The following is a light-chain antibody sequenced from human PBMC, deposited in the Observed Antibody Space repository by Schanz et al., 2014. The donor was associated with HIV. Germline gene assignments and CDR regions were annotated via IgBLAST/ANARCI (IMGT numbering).Light chain of an antibody. J-gene: IGKJ4*01. CDR3: QQRSTWPRLT. V-gene: IGKV3D-20*02. Sequence: EIVLTQSPGTLSLSPGERATLSCRVSQSVSSSSLAWYQQKPGQAPRLLIYGASSRATGIPDRFSGSGSGTDFTLTISRLEPEDFAVYYCQQRSTWPRLTFGGGTKVEIK. CDR2: GAS. CDR1: QSVSSSS.